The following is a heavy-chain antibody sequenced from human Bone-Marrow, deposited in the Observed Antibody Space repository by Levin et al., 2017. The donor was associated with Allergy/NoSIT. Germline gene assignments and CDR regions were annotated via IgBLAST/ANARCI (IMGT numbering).Heavy chain of an antibody. J-gene: IGHJ6*02. Sequence: GESLKISCAASGFIFGTYSMHWVRQAPGKGLEWVSYISPSGSTTYYLDSVKGRFSISSDNAQNSLYLQMNSLRAEDTAIYYCAREPASDYFGMDVWGQGTAVTVSS. CDR3: AREPASDYFGMDV. V-gene: IGHV3-48*01. CDR2: ISPSGSTT. CDR1: GFIFGTYS.